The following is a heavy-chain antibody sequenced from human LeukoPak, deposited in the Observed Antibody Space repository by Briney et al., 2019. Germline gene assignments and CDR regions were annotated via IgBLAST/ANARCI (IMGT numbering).Heavy chain of an antibody. CDR1: GGSISSYY. J-gene: IGHJ6*02. CDR3: ARGYGYNPH. CDR2: IYYSGST. Sequence: PSETLSLTCTVSGGSISSYYWSWIRQPPGKGLEWIGYIYYSGSTNYNPSLKSRVTISVDTSKNQFSLKLSSVTAADTAVYYRARGYGYNPHWGQGTTVTVSS. D-gene: IGHD5-24*01. V-gene: IGHV4-59*01.